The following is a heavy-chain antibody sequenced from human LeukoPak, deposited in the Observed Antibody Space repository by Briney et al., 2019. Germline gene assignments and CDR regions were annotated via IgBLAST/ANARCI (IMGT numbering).Heavy chain of an antibody. CDR3: ARDPAVAGLYYYYYMDV. CDR1: GYTFTSYG. J-gene: IGHJ6*03. Sequence: GAXVKVSCKASGYTFTSYGISWVRQAPGQGLEWMGWISAYNGNTNYAQKLQGRVTMTTDTSTSTAYMELRSLRSDDTAVYYCARDPAVAGLYYYYYMDVWGKGTTVTISS. CDR2: ISAYNGNT. V-gene: IGHV1-18*01. D-gene: IGHD6-19*01.